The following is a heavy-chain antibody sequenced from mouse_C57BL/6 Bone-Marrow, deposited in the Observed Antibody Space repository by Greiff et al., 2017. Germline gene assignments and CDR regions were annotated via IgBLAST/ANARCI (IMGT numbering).Heavy chain of an antibody. J-gene: IGHJ1*03. CDR1: GYTFTSYD. V-gene: IGHV1-85*01. D-gene: IGHD1-1*01. CDR3: ARDYGSSYWYVDV. Sequence: VQPQQSGPELVKPGASVKLSCKAFGYTFTSYDINWVKQRPGQGREWIGWIYPRDGSTKYNVKFKGKATFAVDTSSSTAYMEPHSLTSEYSAVYFCARDYGSSYWYVDVWGKGTAVTVSS. CDR2: IYPRDGST.